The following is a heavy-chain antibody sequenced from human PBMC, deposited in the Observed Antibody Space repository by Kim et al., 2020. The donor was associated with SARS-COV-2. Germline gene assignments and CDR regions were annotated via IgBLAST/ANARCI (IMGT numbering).Heavy chain of an antibody. V-gene: IGHV4-39*07. D-gene: IGHD5-12*01. CDR2: IYYSGST. CDR1: GGSISSSSYY. Sequence: SETLSLTCTVSGGSISSSSYYWGWIRQPPGKGLEWIGSIYYSGSTYYNPSLKSRVTISVDTSKNQFSLKLSSVTAADTAVYYCARDFSKGWLQLNYYGMDVWGQGTTVTVSS. CDR3: ARDFSKGWLQLNYYGMDV. J-gene: IGHJ6*02.